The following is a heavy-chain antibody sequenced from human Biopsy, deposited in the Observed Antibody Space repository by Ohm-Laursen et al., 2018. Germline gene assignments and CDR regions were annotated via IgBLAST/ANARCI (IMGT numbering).Heavy chain of an antibody. V-gene: IGHV3-11*01. CDR1: GFTFTHAY. CDR3: ARAVGIAAAPIDS. CDR2: INSSGSTK. J-gene: IGHJ4*02. Sequence: SLRLSCSASGFTFTHAYMSWIRQAPGRGLEWVSDINSSGSTKYHAESVKGRFTISRDNAMNSVYLQMNSLRGEDTAVYYCARAVGIAAAPIDSWGKGTLVAVSS. D-gene: IGHD2-15*01.